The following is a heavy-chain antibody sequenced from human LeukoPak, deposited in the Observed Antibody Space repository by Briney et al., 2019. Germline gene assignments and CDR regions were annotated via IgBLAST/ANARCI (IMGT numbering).Heavy chain of an antibody. CDR3: ARVLLWFGELSTDYYGMDV. D-gene: IGHD3-10*01. Sequence: PGGSLRLSCAASGLTFSDYYMSWIRQAPGKGLEWVSYISSSGSTIYYADSVKGRFTISRDNAKNSLYLQMNSLRAEDTAVYYCARVLLWFGELSTDYYGMDVWGQGTTVTVSS. V-gene: IGHV3-11*01. CDR1: GLTFSDYY. J-gene: IGHJ6*02. CDR2: ISSSGSTI.